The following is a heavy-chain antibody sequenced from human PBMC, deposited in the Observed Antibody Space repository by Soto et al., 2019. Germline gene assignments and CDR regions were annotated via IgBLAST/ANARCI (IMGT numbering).Heavy chain of an antibody. J-gene: IGHJ6*02. CDR2: ISSSGSTI. V-gene: IGHV3-11*01. CDR1: GFTFSDYY. CDR3: ARSGVMGSPLYYYDYYGMDV. Sequence: PGGSLRLSCAASGFTFSDYYMSWIRQAPGKGLEWVSYISSSGSTIYYADSVKGRFTISRDNAKNSLYLQMNSLRAEDTAVYYCARSGVMGSPLYYYDYYGMDVWGQGTTVTVSS. D-gene: IGHD1-26*01.